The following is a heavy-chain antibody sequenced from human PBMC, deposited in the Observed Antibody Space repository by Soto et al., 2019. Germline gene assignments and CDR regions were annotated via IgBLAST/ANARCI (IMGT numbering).Heavy chain of an antibody. CDR1: GGSISSYY. Sequence: TSETLSLTCTVSGGSISSYYWSWIRQPPGKGLEWIGYIYYSGSTNYNPSLKSRVTISADTSKNQFSPKLSSVTAADTAVYYCARGLGAAGTLVPGYWGQGTLVTVSS. D-gene: IGHD6-13*01. V-gene: IGHV4-59*01. J-gene: IGHJ4*02. CDR2: IYYSGST. CDR3: ARGLGAAGTLVPGY.